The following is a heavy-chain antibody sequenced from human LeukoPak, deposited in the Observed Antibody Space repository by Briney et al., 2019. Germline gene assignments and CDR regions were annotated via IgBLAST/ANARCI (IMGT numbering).Heavy chain of an antibody. Sequence: SGTLCLSCTVSGGSISSSTYYWSWIRQPPGKGLEWIVYIYTSGTTNSNPSLNSRATTSVDTSKNQFSLKLSSVTDADTDVYYCTSLASSSYWFDPWGRGTLVTVSS. V-gene: IGHV4-61*05. D-gene: IGHD6-13*01. CDR2: IYTSGTT. CDR1: GGSISSSTYY. CDR3: TSLASSSYWFDP. J-gene: IGHJ5*02.